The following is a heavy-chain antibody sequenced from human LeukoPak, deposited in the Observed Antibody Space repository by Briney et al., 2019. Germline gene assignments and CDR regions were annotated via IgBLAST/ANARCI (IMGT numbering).Heavy chain of an antibody. V-gene: IGHV3-30-3*01. CDR1: GFTFSSYA. J-gene: IGHJ5*02. Sequence: GGSLRLSCAASGFTFSSYAMHWVRQAPGKGLEWVAVISYDGSNKYYADSVKGRFTISRDNSKNTLYLQMNSLRAEDTAVYYCARGGDIVVVPAAIGWFDPWGQGTLVTVST. CDR3: ARGGDIVVVPAAIGWFDP. CDR2: ISYDGSNK. D-gene: IGHD2-2*01.